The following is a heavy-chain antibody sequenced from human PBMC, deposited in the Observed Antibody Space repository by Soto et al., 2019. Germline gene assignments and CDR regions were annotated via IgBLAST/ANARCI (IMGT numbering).Heavy chain of an antibody. CDR2: IYTSGST. CDR1: GGSISSYY. J-gene: IGHJ5*02. Sequence: KPSETLSLTCTVSGGSISSYYWSWIRQPAGKGLEWIGRIYTSGSTNYNPSLKSRVTMSVDTSKNQFSLKLSSVTAADTAVYYCARDPLDPEYSSSSGWFDPWGQGTLVTVSS. V-gene: IGHV4-4*07. D-gene: IGHD6-6*01. CDR3: ARDPLDPEYSSSSGWFDP.